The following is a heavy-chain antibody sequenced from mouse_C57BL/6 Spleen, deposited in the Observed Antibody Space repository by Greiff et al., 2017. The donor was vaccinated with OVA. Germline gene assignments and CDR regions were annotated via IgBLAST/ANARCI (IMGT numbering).Heavy chain of an antibody. Sequence: EVKLVESGGDLVKPGGSLKLSCAASGFTFSSYGMSWVRQTPDKRLEWVATISSGGSYTYYPDSVKGRFTISRDNAKNTLYLQMSSLKSEDTAMYYCAILRREYYFDYWGQGTTLTVSS. CDR2: ISSGGSYT. J-gene: IGHJ2*01. V-gene: IGHV5-6*01. CDR1: GFTFSSYG. CDR3: AILRREYYFDY.